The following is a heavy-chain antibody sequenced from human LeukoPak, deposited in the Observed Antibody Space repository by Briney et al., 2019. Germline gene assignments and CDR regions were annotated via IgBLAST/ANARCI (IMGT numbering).Heavy chain of an antibody. CDR1: GYTFTSYY. CDR2: IVPIFGTA. D-gene: IGHD4-11*01. V-gene: IGHV1-69*06. Sequence: GASVKVSCKASGYTFTSYYMHWVRQAPGQGLEWMGGIVPIFGTANYAQKFQGRVTITADKSTSTAYMELSSLRSEDTAVYYCASCFMTTVMNYYMDVWGKGTTVTVSS. J-gene: IGHJ6*03. CDR3: ASCFMTTVMNYYMDV.